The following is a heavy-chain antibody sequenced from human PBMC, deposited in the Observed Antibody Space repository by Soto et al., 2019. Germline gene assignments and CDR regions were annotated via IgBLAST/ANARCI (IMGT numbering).Heavy chain of an antibody. CDR2: SFYSGIT. Sequence: QVQLQESGPRLVKPLQTLSLTCTVSGDSINSGDYYWSWIRQPPGRGLEWVGYSFYSGITDYNPSLKSRITISMDTSKNQFSLGLNSVTAADTAGYFCARWSGVGVAGMDVWGQGTTVSVSS. V-gene: IGHV4-30-4*01. D-gene: IGHD3-10*01. J-gene: IGHJ6*02. CDR1: GDSINSGDYY. CDR3: ARWSGVGVAGMDV.